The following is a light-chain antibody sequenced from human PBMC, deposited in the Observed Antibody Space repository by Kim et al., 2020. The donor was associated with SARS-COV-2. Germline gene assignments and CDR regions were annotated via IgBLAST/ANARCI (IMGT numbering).Light chain of an antibody. CDR2: DAS. V-gene: IGKV3-11*01. CDR3: QQRSNWPLT. Sequence: SLSPRERATVSGMHCQSLRPYLAWYQQKPAQAPRLLIYDASNRATGVPASFSGSGSGTAFSLTINSLEPEDFAVYYCQQRSNWPLTFGGGTKVEI. CDR1: QSLRPY. J-gene: IGKJ4*01.